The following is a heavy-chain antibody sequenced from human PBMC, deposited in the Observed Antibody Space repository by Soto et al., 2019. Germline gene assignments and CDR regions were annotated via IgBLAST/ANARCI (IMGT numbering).Heavy chain of an antibody. CDR1: GGSISSGGYS. CDR3: ATLVVPAAGRPQNWFDP. D-gene: IGHD2-2*01. CDR2: IYHSGST. V-gene: IGHV4-30-2*01. Sequence: PSETLSLTCAVSGGSISSGGYSWSWIRQPPGKGLEWIGYIYHSGSTYYNPSLKSRVTISVDRSKNQFSLKLSSVTAADTAVYYCATLVVPAAGRPQNWFDPWGQGTLVTVSS. J-gene: IGHJ5*02.